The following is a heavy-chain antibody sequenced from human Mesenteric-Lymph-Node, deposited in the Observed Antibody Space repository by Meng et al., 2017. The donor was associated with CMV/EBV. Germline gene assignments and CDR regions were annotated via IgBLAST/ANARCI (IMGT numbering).Heavy chain of an antibody. D-gene: IGHD5-18*01. CDR2: IRSKANSYAT. CDR3: TSRGYGFDY. CDR1: GFTFSGSA. V-gene: IGHV3-73*01. Sequence: LSCAASGFTFSGSAMHWVRQASGKGLEWVGSIRSKANSYATAYAASVKGRFTISRDDSKNTAYLQMNSLKTEDTAVYYCTSRGYGFDYWGQGTLVTVSS. J-gene: IGHJ4*02.